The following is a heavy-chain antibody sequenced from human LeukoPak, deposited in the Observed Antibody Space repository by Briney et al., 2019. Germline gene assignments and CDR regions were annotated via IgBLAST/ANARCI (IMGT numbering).Heavy chain of an antibody. CDR1: GFTFSSYS. J-gene: IGHJ4*02. Sequence: GGSLRLSCAASGFTFSSYSMNWVRQAPGKGLEWVSSISSSSSYIYYADSVKGRFTISRDNAKNSLHLQMNSLRAEDTAVYYCARDPTPIVPDWGQGTLVTVSS. CDR2: ISSSSSYI. V-gene: IGHV3-21*01. D-gene: IGHD1-26*01. CDR3: ARDPTPIVPD.